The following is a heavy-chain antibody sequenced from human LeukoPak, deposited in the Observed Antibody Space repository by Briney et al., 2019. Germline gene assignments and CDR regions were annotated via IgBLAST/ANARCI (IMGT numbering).Heavy chain of an antibody. V-gene: IGHV4-30-4*01. CDR2: IYYSGST. CDR1: GGSIINGEHY. D-gene: IGHD3-9*01. CDR3: ARHRGWTYYDILTGSNYYYYYGMDV. J-gene: IGHJ6*02. Sequence: SQTLSLTCRVSGGSIINGEHYWSWIRQTPGKGLEWIGYIYYSGSTNYNPSLKSRVTISVDTSKNQFSLKLGSVTAADTAVYYCARHRGWTYYDILTGSNYYYYYGMDVWGQGTTVTVSS.